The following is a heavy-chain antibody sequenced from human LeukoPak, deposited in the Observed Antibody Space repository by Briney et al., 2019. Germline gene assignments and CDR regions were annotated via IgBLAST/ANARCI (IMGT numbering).Heavy chain of an antibody. CDR2: IYYSGST. V-gene: IGHV4-59*08. Sequence: SETLSLTCTVSGGSISSYYWSWIRQPPGKGLEWIGYIYYSGSTNYNPSLKSRVTISVDTSKNQFSLKLSSVTAADTAVYYCARIQSRYYFDYWGQGTLVTVSS. J-gene: IGHJ4*02. CDR3: ARIQSRYYFDY. CDR1: GGSISSYY. D-gene: IGHD3-3*01.